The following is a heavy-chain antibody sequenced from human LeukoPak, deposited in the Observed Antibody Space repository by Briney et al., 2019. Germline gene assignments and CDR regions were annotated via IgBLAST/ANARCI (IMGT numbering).Heavy chain of an antibody. J-gene: IGHJ1*01. V-gene: IGHV4-39*01. Sequence: SETLSLTCTVSGGSISSSSYYWGWIRQPPGKGLAWIGSIYYSGSTYYNPSLKSRVTISVDTSKNQFSLKLSSVTAADTAVYYCATSDISGYSTMGYWGQGTLVTVSS. CDR3: ATSDISGYSTMGY. D-gene: IGHD3-22*01. CDR1: GGSISSSSYY. CDR2: IYYSGST.